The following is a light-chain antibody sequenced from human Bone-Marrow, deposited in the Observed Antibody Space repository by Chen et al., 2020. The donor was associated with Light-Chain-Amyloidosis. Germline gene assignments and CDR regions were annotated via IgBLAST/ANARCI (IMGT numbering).Light chain of an antibody. CDR1: DLPTKY. J-gene: IGLJ2*01. CDR2: RDT. V-gene: IGLV3-25*02. Sequence: SYELTQPPSVSVSPGQTARITCSGDDLPTKYAYWYQQKPVQAPVLVIHRDTERPSGISERFSGSSSGTTATLTISGVQAEEEADYHCQSADSSGTYEVIFGGGTKLTVL. CDR3: QSADSSGTYEVI.